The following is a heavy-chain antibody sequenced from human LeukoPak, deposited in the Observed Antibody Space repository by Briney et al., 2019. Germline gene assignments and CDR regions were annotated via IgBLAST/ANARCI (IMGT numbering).Heavy chain of an antibody. CDR2: IYTSGST. J-gene: IGHJ4*02. V-gene: IGHV4-61*02. Sequence: SETLSLTCTVSGDSISSGSYYWSWIRQPAGKGLEWIGRIYTSGSTNYNPSLKSRVTISVDTSKNQFSLKLSSVTAADTAVYYCAATLNWGFDYWGQGTLVTVSS. D-gene: IGHD7-27*01. CDR3: AATLNWGFDY. CDR1: GDSISSGSYY.